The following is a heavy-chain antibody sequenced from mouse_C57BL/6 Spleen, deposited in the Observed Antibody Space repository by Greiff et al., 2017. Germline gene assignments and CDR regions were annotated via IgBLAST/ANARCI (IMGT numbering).Heavy chain of an antibody. CDR2: IWSGGST. V-gene: IGHV2-2*01. Sequence: QVQLQQSGPGLVQPSQSLSITCTVSGFSLTSYGVHWVRQSPGKGLEWLGVIWSGGSTDYNAAFISRLSISKDNSKSQVFFKMNSLQADDTAIYYCARNSGPRYFDVWGTGTTVTVSS. CDR1: GFSLTSYG. CDR3: ARNSGPRYFDV. J-gene: IGHJ1*03.